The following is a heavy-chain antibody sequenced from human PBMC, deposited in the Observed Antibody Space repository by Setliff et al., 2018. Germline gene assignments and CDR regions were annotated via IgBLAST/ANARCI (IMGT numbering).Heavy chain of an antibody. J-gene: IGHJ6*02. CDR1: GYSISSGYY. Sequence: SETLSLTCAASGYSISSGYYWGWIRQPPGKGLEWIGSIYHSGSTYYNPSLKSRVTVSVDTSKNQFSLKLSSVTAADTAVYYCARSAGYSSSWYNYYYGMDVWGQGTTVTVSS. CDR3: ARSAGYSSSWYNYYYGMDV. D-gene: IGHD6-13*01. CDR2: IYHSGST. V-gene: IGHV4-38-2*01.